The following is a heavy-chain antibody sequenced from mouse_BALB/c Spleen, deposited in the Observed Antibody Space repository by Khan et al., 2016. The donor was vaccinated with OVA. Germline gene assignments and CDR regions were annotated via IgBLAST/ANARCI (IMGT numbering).Heavy chain of an antibody. D-gene: IGHD2-14*01. J-gene: IGHJ3*01. Sequence: QVQLQQSGAELARPGASVKMSCKTSGHIFTNYPMHWVKQSPGQGLEWLGYITPSSGYTNYNQKFKDKATLTADKSSSTAYMQLSSLTSEDSAVYYLASYYRYTAWCAYWGQGTLVTVSA. CDR1: GHIFTNYP. CDR3: ASYYRYTAWCAY. CDR2: ITPSSGYT. V-gene: IGHV1-4*01.